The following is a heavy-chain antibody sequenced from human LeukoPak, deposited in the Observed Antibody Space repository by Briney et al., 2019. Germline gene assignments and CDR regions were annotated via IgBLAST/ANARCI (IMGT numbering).Heavy chain of an antibody. D-gene: IGHD3-10*01. J-gene: IGHJ4*02. CDR1: GGSISSSNW. CDR3: YYYGSGRRPTGYYFDY. CDR2: IYHSGST. V-gene: IGHV4-4*02. Sequence: SETLSLTCTVSGGSISSSNWWSWVSQPPGKGLEWIGEIYHSGSTNYNPSLKSRVTISVDKSKNQFSLKLSSVTAADTAVYYCYYYGSGRRPTGYYFDYWGQGTLVTVSS.